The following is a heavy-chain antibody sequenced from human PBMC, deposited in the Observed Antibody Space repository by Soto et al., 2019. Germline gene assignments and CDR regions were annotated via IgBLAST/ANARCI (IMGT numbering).Heavy chain of an antibody. J-gene: IGHJ4*02. CDR3: ASWSYRGFGELLELDY. D-gene: IGHD3-10*01. CDR1: GFTFNTYG. Sequence: PGGSLRLSCTTSGFTFNTYGMHWVRQASGKGLEWVAIIWYDGSNKYYADSVKGRFTISRDNSKNSLYLQMNSLRAGDTAVYYCASWSYRGFGELLELDYWGQGTLVTVSS. CDR2: IWYDGSNK. V-gene: IGHV3-33*08.